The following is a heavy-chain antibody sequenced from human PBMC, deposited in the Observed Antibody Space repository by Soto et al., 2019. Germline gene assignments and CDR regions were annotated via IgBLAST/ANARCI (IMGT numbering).Heavy chain of an antibody. D-gene: IGHD4-4*01. CDR3: ARHPGRYSPLYYFDY. Sequence: PSETLSLTCTVSGGSISSSSYYWGWIRQPPGKGLEWIGSIYYSGSTYYNPSLKSRVTISVDTSKNQFSLKLSSVTAADTAVYYCARHPGRYSPLYYFDYRGQGTLVTVSS. CDR2: IYYSGST. CDR1: GGSISSSSYY. V-gene: IGHV4-39*01. J-gene: IGHJ4*02.